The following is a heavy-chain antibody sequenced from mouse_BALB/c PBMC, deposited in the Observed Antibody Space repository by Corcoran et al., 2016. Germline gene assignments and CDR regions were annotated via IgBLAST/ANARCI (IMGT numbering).Heavy chain of an antibody. D-gene: IGHD2-14*01. CDR2: INTYTGEP. V-gene: IGHV9-3-1*01. J-gene: IGHJ2*01. Sequence: QIQLVQSGPEVKKPGETVKISCKASGYTFTNFGMNWLKQAPGKGLKWMGWINTYTGEPTYADDFKGHFAFSLETSASTAYLQINNLKNEDTATYFCSIWDRFDVPLDCWGQGSTLTVSS. CDR1: GYTFTNFG. CDR3: SIWDRFDVPLDC.